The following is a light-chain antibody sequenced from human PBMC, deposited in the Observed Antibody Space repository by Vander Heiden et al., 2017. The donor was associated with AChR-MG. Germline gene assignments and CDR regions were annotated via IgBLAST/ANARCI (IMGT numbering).Light chain of an antibody. CDR2: DNN. J-gene: IGLJ2*01. CDR3: QSYDTSLRGSVG. CDR1: TSNIGAGFD. V-gene: IGLV1-40*01. Sequence: QSVLTQPPSVSGAPGQKVTISCTGSTSNIGAGFDVHWYQVFPGTVPKLLIYDNNKRPSGVPDRFSASKSGTSAYLAITGLRGDDEAEYYGQSYDTSLRGSVGVGGGTRLTVL.